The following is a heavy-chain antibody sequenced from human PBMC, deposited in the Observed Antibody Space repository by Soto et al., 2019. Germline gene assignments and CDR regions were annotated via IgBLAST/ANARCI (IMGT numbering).Heavy chain of an antibody. V-gene: IGHV1-46*01. CDR2: INPSGGST. J-gene: IGHJ4*02. D-gene: IGHD5-12*01. CDR3: ARGVGRWLTNAPPRHDHLNFDY. Sequence: GASVKVSCKASGYTFTSYYMHWVRQAPGQGLEWMGIINPSGGSTSYAQKFQGRVTMTRDTSTSTVYMELSSLRSEDTAVYYCARGVGRWLTNAPPRHDHLNFDYWGQGTLVTVSS. CDR1: GYTFTSYY.